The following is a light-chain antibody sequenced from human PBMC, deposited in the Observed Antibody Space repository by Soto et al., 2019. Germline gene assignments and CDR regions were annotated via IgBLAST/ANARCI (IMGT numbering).Light chain of an antibody. CDR2: GAS. V-gene: IGKV3D-15*01. CDR3: HHYSSWPPYT. CDR1: QSVSSY. Sequence: EIVMTQSPDTLSMSPGERAALSCRTSQSVSSYLAWYQQKPGQAPRLLIYGASTRATGIPARFSGSGSGTEFTLTINSLQSEDFAVYYCHHYSSWPPYTFGQGTKLEIK. J-gene: IGKJ2*01.